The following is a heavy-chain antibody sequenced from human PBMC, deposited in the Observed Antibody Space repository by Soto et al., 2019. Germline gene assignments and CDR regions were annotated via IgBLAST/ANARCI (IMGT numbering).Heavy chain of an antibody. D-gene: IGHD3-16*01. CDR2: ISGSGGST. V-gene: IGHV3-23*01. CDR3: AKSLGDLRLIIQGVAFDI. J-gene: IGHJ3*02. Sequence: GGSLRLSCAASGFTFSSYAMSWVRQAPGKGLEWVSAISGSGGSTYYADSVKGRFTISRDNSKNTLYLQMNSLRAEDTAVYYCAKSLGDLRLIIQGVAFDIWGQGTMVTVSS. CDR1: GFTFSSYA.